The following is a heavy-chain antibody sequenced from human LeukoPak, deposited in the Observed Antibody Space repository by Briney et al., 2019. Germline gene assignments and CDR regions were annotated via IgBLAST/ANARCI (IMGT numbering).Heavy chain of an antibody. D-gene: IGHD1-1*01. Sequence: SETLSLTCAVYGGSFSAYYWSWIRQPPGKGLEWIGEINHSGSTNYNPSLKSRVTISVDTSKNQFSLKLSSVTAADTAVYYCARHETGTTNFDYWGQGTLVTVSS. CDR1: GGSFSAYY. CDR2: INHSGST. CDR3: ARHETGTTNFDY. V-gene: IGHV4-34*01. J-gene: IGHJ4*02.